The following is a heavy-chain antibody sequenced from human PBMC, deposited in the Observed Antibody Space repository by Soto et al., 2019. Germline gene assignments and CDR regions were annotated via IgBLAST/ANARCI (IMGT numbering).Heavy chain of an antibody. J-gene: IGHJ4*02. D-gene: IGHD2-8*01. Sequence: QVQLVQSGAEEKKPGASVKVSCKASGYTFTSYAMHWVRQAPGQRLEWMGWINAGNGNTKYSQKFQGRVTITRDTSASTAYMERSSMGSEDTAVYYCAGAVPYCTSGVCYAFDYWGQGTLVTVSS. CDR1: GYTFTSYA. V-gene: IGHV1-3*05. CDR3: AGAVPYCTSGVCYAFDY. CDR2: INAGNGNT.